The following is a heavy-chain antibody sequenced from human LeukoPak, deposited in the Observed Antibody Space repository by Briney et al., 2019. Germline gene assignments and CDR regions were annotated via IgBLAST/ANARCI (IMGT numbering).Heavy chain of an antibody. Sequence: GGSLRLSCAASAFTFSSYAMSWVRQAPGKGLEWVSAISRSGGSTYYADSVKGRFTISRDNSKNTLYLQMNSLRAEDTAVYYCAKEPGLVGATTNFDYWGQGTLVTVSS. J-gene: IGHJ4*02. CDR1: AFTFSSYA. V-gene: IGHV3-23*01. D-gene: IGHD1-26*01. CDR2: ISRSGGST. CDR3: AKEPGLVGATTNFDY.